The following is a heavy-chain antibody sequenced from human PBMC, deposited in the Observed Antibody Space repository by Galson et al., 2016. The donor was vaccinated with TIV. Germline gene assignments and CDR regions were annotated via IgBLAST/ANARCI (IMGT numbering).Heavy chain of an antibody. Sequence: SLRLSCAASGFTLSSYWMHWVRQAPGKGLEWISNIDRDGGITLYADSVKGRFTISRDNAENMLYLQMAGLRGDDTAIYYCVREVEEQLLNWGRGTLVTVSS. D-gene: IGHD6-13*01. V-gene: IGHV3-74*01. CDR1: GFTLSSYW. J-gene: IGHJ4*02. CDR3: VREVEEQLLN. CDR2: IDRDGGIT.